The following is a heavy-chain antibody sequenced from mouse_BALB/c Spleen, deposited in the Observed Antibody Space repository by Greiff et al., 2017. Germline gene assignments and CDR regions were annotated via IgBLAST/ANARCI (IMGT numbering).Heavy chain of an antibody. CDR2: ISNGGGST. V-gene: IGHV5-12-2*01. Sequence: EVQGVESGGGLVQPGGSLKLSCAASGFTFSSYTMSWVRQTPEKRLEWVAYISNGGGSTYYPDTVKGRFTISRDNAKNTLYLQMSSLKSEDTAMYYCARHRTGNYFDYWGQGTTRTVSS. D-gene: IGHD4-1*01. CDR1: GFTFSSYT. CDR3: ARHRTGNYFDY. J-gene: IGHJ2*01.